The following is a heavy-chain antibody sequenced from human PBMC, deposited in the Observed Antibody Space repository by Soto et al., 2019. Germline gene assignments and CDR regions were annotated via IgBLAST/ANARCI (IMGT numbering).Heavy chain of an antibody. CDR3: ASNSGYDRGWFDP. CDR2: IYYSGST. V-gene: IGHV4-59*01. Sequence: PSETLSLTCTVSGGSISSYYWSWIRQPPGKGLEWIGYIYYSGSTNYNPSLKSRVTISVDTSKNQFSLKLSSVTAADTAVYYCASNSGYDRGWFDPWGQGTLVTVSS. J-gene: IGHJ5*02. D-gene: IGHD5-12*01. CDR1: GGSISSYY.